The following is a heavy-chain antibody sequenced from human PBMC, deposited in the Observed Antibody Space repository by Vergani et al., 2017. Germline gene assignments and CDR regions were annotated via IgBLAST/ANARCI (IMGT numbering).Heavy chain of an antibody. CDR2: IYPGDSDT. Sequence: EVQLVQSGAEVKKPGESLKISCKGSGYSFTSYWIGWVRQMPGKGLEWMGIIYPGDSDTRYSPSFQGQVTISADKSISTAYLQWSSLKASDTAMYYCARQVVRSGQLDLDHMDVWGKGTTVTVSS. CDR1: GYSFTSYW. V-gene: IGHV5-51*01. CDR3: ARQVVRSGQLDLDHMDV. J-gene: IGHJ6*03. D-gene: IGHD6-13*01.